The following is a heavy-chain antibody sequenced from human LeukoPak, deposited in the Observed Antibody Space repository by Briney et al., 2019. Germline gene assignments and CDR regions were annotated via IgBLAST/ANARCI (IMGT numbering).Heavy chain of an antibody. CDR3: ARQGYSGHSQGAADY. CDR1: GGTFISYA. Sequence: SVKVSCKASGGTFISYAISWLRQAPGQGLEWMGGIIPILGTANYAQKFQGRVTMTTDTSTSTAHMELRSLRSDDTAVYYCARQGYSGHSQGAADYWGQGTLVTVSS. CDR2: IIPILGTA. D-gene: IGHD4-23*01. J-gene: IGHJ4*02. V-gene: IGHV1-69*10.